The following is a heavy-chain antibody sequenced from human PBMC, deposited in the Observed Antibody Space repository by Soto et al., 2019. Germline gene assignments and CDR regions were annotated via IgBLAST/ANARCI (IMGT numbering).Heavy chain of an antibody. CDR3: ARRHLAVAVSPWFDP. Sequence: QVTLKESGSVLVKPTETLTLRCTVSGLSITDSEMGVSWIRQPPGQPLEWLAHIASSGEKSYRTFLKSRLAISKDTSKSQIVLTMTNMDPADSATYYCARRHLAVAVSPWFDPWGQGIPVTVSS. V-gene: IGHV2-26*01. CDR1: GLSITDSEMG. J-gene: IGHJ5*02. D-gene: IGHD6-19*01. CDR2: IASSGEK.